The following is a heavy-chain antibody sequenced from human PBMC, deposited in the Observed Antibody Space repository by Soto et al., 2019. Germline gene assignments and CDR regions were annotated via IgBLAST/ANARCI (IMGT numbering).Heavy chain of an antibody. J-gene: IGHJ4*02. D-gene: IGHD3-9*01. CDR3: ARASQCKSYFGCFAWLDY. V-gene: IGHV4-34*01. CDR2: IKHSGET. Sequence: SETLSLTCAVYAGSFSHYYWNWIRQSPGKGLEWIGKIKHSGETNYNPSLTGRVIMSLDTSKNQFSLQLTSVTAADTAVYYCARASQCKSYFGCFAWLDYWGQGTLVTVSS. CDR1: AGSFSHYY.